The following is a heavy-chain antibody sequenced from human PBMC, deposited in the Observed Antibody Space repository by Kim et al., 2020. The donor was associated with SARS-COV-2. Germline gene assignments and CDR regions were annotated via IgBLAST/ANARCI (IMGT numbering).Heavy chain of an antibody. D-gene: IGHD6-13*01. CDR1: GFTFSSYA. Sequence: GGSLRLSCAASGFTFSSYAMSWVRQAPGKGLEWVSAISGSGGSTYYADSVKGRFTISRDNSKNTLYLQMNSLRAEDTAVYYCAKDGGMYSSSWYVSYYGMDVWGQGTTVTVSS. CDR2: ISGSGGST. CDR3: AKDGGMYSSSWYVSYYGMDV. J-gene: IGHJ6*02. V-gene: IGHV3-23*01.